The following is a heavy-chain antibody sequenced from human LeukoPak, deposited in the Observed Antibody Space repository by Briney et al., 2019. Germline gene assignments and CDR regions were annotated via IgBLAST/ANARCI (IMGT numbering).Heavy chain of an antibody. CDR3: TMLRGVIDPY. CDR2: IHTDGST. Sequence: GGSLRLSCVASGFTVSSNYMSWVRQAPGKGLEWVSVIHTDGSTNYADSVKGRFTISRDNSKNTVFLQMNSLRAEDTAVYYCTMLRGVIDPYWGQGTLVTVSS. CDR1: GFTVSSNY. V-gene: IGHV3-66*01. J-gene: IGHJ4*02. D-gene: IGHD3-10*01.